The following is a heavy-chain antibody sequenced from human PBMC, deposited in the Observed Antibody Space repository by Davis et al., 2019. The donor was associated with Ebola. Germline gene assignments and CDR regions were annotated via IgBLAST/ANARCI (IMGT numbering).Heavy chain of an antibody. CDR1: GGSFSGYY. J-gene: IGHJ5*02. CDR3: ARLGRWLQLEAWFDP. V-gene: IGHV4-59*08. CDR2: IYYSGST. Sequence: PSETLSLTCAVYGGSFSGYYWSWIRQPPGKGLEWIGYIYYSGSTNYNPSLKSRVTISVDTSKNQFSLKLSSVTAADTAVYYCARLGRWLQLEAWFDPWGQGTLVTVSS. D-gene: IGHD5-24*01.